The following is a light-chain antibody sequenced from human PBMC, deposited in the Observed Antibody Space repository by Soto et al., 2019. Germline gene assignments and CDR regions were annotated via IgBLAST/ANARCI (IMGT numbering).Light chain of an antibody. J-gene: IGKJ1*01. CDR3: QQSYSTSRT. Sequence: DIQMTQSPSSLSASVGDRVTITCRASKSISSYLNWYQQKPGKAPKLLIYAASTLQTGVPSRFSGSGSGTDFTLNISSLQTEDFATYYCQQSYSTSRTFGQGTKVEIK. CDR1: KSISSY. CDR2: AAS. V-gene: IGKV1-39*01.